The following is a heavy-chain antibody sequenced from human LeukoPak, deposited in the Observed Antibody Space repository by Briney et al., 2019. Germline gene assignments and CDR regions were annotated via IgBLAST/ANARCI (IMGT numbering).Heavy chain of an antibody. CDR3: ARDSPRGRFDP. CDR2: IYHSGST. V-gene: IGHV4-30-2*01. J-gene: IGHJ5*02. Sequence: SQTLSLTCAVSGGSISSGGYSWSWIRQPPGKGLEWIGYIYHSGSTYYNPSLKSRVTISVDRSKNQFSLKLSSVTAADTAVYYCARDSPRGRFDPWGQGTLVTVSS. CDR1: GGSISSGGYS.